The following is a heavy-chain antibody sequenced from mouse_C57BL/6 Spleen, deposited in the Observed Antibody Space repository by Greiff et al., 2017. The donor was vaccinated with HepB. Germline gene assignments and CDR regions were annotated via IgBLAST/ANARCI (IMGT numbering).Heavy chain of an antibody. CDR2: ISDGGSYT. J-gene: IGHJ1*03. Sequence: EVKLVESGGGLVKPGGSLKPSCAASGFTFSSYAMSWVRQTPEKRLEWVATISDGGSYTYYPDNVKGRFTISRDNAKNNLYLQMSHLKSEDTAMYYCARGGEYYYGSSWYFDVWGTGTTVTVSS. D-gene: IGHD1-1*01. V-gene: IGHV5-4*03. CDR3: ARGGEYYYGSSWYFDV. CDR1: GFTFSSYA.